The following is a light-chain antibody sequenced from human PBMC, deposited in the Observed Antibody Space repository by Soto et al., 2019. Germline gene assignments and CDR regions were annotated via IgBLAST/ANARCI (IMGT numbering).Light chain of an antibody. V-gene: IGLV7-46*01. CDR3: LLSYNAARV. CDR2: DTS. CDR1: TGAVTSNHH. J-gene: IGLJ2*01. Sequence: VVTQAPSLTVSPGGTVTLTCGSRTGAVTSNHHPYWFQQKAGQAPRTLIYDTSNKHSWTPARFSGSLLGDKAALTLSGAQPEDEAQYYCLLSYNAARVFGGGTKLTVL.